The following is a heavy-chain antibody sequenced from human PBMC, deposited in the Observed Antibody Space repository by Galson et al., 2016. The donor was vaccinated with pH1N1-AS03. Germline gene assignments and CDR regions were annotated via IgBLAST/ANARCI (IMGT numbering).Heavy chain of an antibody. CDR3: AWDQDGFDSAIFDS. D-gene: IGHD5-12*01. Sequence: SLRLSCAASGFSVRANAMSWVRQAPGKGLEWVASLDGGGDGTHYAGAERGRFTISRDNAKNSVYLQMNSLRAEDTAVYYCAWDQDGFDSAIFDSWGQGTLVTVSS. CDR2: LDGGGDGT. J-gene: IGHJ4*02. CDR1: GFSVRANA. V-gene: IGHV3-23*01.